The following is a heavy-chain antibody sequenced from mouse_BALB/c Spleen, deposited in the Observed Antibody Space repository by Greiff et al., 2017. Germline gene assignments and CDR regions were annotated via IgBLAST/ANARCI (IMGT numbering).Heavy chain of an antibody. J-gene: IGHJ1*01. V-gene: IGHV5-6-5*01. D-gene: IGHD2-1*01. Sequence: EVMLVESEGGLVKPGGSLKLSCAASGFTFSSYAMSWVRQTPEKRLEWVASISSGGSTYYPDSVKGRSTISRDNARNILYLQMSSLRSEDTAMYYCARGYGKNWYFDVWGAGTTVTVSS. CDR3: ARGYGKNWYFDV. CDR1: GFTFSSYA. CDR2: ISSGGST.